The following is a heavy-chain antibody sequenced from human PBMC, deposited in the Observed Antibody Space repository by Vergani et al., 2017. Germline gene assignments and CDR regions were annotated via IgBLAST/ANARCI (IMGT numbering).Heavy chain of an antibody. J-gene: IGHJ6*03. CDR1: GFTFSNYA. Sequence: EVQLLESGGGLVQPGGSLRLSCAASGFTFSNYAMSWVRQAPGKGLEWVSVIYSGGSSTYYADSVKGRFTISRDNSKNTMYLQMNSLRAEDTAVYDCAKERDIVVVPAKDYMDVWGKGTMVTVSS. V-gene: IGHV3-23*03. D-gene: IGHD2-2*01. CDR3: AKERDIVVVPAKDYMDV. CDR2: IYSGGSST.